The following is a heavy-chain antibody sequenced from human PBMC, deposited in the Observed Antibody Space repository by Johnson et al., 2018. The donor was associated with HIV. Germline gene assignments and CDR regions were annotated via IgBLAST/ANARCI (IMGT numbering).Heavy chain of an antibody. D-gene: IGHD5-18*01. CDR2: ISYDGSNK. J-gene: IGHJ3*02. CDR3: ARVDTAMTYDAFDI. CDR1: GFTFSSYA. V-gene: IGHV3-30*14. Sequence: VQLVESGGGVVQPGRSLRLSCAASGFTFSSYAMHWVRQAPGKGPEWVAVISYDGSNKYYADSVKGRFTISRDNSKNTLYLKMNSLRAEDTAVYYCARVDTAMTYDAFDIWGPGTLVTVSS.